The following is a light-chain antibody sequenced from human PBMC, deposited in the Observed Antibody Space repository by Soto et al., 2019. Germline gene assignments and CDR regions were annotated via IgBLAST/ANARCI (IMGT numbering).Light chain of an antibody. J-gene: IGKJ5*01. V-gene: IGKV3-15*01. CDR2: GAS. CDR1: QSVSSN. CDR3: QQYNNWLIT. Sequence: EIVMTQSPATLSVSPGERATLSCRASQSVSSNLAWYQQKPGQAPRLLIYGASTRATGIPARFSGSGSGTEFTLTSSSLQSEDFALYYCQQYNNWLITFGQGTRLEIK.